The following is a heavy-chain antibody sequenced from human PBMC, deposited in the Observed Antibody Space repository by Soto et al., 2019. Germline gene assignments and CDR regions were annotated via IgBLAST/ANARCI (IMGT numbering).Heavy chain of an antibody. CDR3: ARMMVMGGWLDP. Sequence: QVQLQESGPGLVKPSQTLSLTCTVSGGSISSGGYYWSWIRQHPGKGLEWIGYIYYSGSTYYNPSLKSRVTMPVDPSKNQFSLKLSSVTAADTAVYYCARMMVMGGWLDPWGQGTLVTVSS. V-gene: IGHV4-31*03. CDR2: IYYSGST. J-gene: IGHJ5*02. D-gene: IGHD3-22*01. CDR1: GGSISSGGYY.